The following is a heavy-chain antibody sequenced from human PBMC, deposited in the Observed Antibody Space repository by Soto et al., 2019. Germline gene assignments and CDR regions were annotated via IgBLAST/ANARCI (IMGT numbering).Heavy chain of an antibody. CDR3: ARDVEMATIRYYFDY. CDR2: INAGNGNT. D-gene: IGHD5-12*01. J-gene: IGHJ4*02. Sequence: ASVKVSCKASGYTFTSYAMHWVRQAPGQRLEWMGWINAGNGNTKYSQKFQGRVTTTRDTSASTAYMELSSLRSEDTAVYYCARDVEMATIRYYFDYWGQGTLVTVSS. CDR1: GYTFTSYA. V-gene: IGHV1-3*01.